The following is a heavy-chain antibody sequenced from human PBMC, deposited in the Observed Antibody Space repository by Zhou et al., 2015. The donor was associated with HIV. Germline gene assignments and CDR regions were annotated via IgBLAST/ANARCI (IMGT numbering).Heavy chain of an antibody. CDR2: IIPILGIA. J-gene: IGHJ5*02. V-gene: IGHV1-69*02. CDR3: AILSAVPADIGAHTGWFDP. D-gene: IGHD2-2*01. CDR1: GGTFSSYT. Sequence: QVQLVQSGAEVKKPGSSVKVSCKASGGTFSSYTISWVRQAPGQGLEWMGRIIPILGIANYAQKFQGRVTITADKSTSTAYMELSSLRSEDTAVYYCAILSAVPADIGAHTGWFDPWGQGTLVTVSS.